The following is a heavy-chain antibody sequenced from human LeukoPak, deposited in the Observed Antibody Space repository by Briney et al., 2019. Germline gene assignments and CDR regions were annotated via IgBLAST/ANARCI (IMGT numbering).Heavy chain of an antibody. J-gene: IGHJ4*02. CDR1: GFTFSSYG. CDR2: IWYDGSNK. Sequence: GRSLRLSCAASGFTFSSYGMHWVRQAPGKGLEWVAVIWYDGSNKYYADSVKGRFTISRDNSKNTLYLQMNSLRAEDTAVYYCERDYQLLIDYWGQGTLVTVSS. V-gene: IGHV3-33*01. CDR3: ERDYQLLIDY. D-gene: IGHD2-2*01.